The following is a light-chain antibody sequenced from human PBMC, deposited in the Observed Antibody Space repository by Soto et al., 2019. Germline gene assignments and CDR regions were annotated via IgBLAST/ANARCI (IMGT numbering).Light chain of an antibody. J-gene: IGLJ1*01. Sequence: LTQPRSLPASPGQSVTVSCAGTSRDVGADDFVSWYQQHPGKAPKLVIFDVNKRPSGVPDRFSGSRSGNTASLSISGLRAEDEADYYCCSYPDSYTLYVFGTGTKVTVL. CDR1: SRDVGADDF. V-gene: IGLV2-11*01. CDR2: DVN. CDR3: CSYPDSYTLYV.